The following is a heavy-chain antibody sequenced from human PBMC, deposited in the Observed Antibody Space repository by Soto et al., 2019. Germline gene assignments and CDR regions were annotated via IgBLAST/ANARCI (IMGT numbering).Heavy chain of an antibody. Sequence: QVQLVQSGAEVKKPGSSVKVCCKASGGTFSSYTISWVRQAPGQGLEWMGRIIPILGIANYAQKFQGRVTITADKSTSTAYMELSSLRSEDTAVYSCAREEYNWNYGGVDYWGQGTLVTVSS. CDR2: IIPILGIA. D-gene: IGHD1-7*01. V-gene: IGHV1-69*08. CDR3: AREEYNWNYGGVDY. J-gene: IGHJ4*02. CDR1: GGTFSSYT.